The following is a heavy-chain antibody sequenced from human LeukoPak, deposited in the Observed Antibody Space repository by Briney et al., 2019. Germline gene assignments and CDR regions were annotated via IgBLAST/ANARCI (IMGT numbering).Heavy chain of an antibody. CDR2: VSAYNGNT. J-gene: IGHJ3*02. D-gene: IGHD3-22*01. CDR3: ARDYYESSGYNFDVFDI. V-gene: IGHV1-18*01. Sequence: GASVKVSCKASGYTFTSYGISWVRQAPGQGLEWMGWVSAYNGNTNYAQKLQGRVTMTTDTSTSTAYMELRSLKSDDTAVYYCARDYYESSGYNFDVFDIWGQGTMVTVSS. CDR1: GYTFTSYG.